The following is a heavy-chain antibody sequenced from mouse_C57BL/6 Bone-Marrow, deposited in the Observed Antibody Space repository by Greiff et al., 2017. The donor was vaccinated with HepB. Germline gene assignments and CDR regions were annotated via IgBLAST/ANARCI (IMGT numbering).Heavy chain of an antibody. V-gene: IGHV5-17*01. CDR2: ISSGSSTI. CDR3: ARNSSGYED. D-gene: IGHD3-2*02. Sequence: EVKVVESGGGLVKPGGSLKLSCAASGFTFSDYGMHWVRQAPEKGLEWVAYISSGSSTIYYADTVKGRFTISRDNAKNTLFLQMTSLRSEDTAMYYCARNSSGYEDGGQGTTLTVSS. CDR1: GFTFSDYG. J-gene: IGHJ2*01.